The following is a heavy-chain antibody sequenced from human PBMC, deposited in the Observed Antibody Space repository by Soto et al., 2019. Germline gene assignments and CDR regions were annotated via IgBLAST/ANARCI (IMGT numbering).Heavy chain of an antibody. CDR1: GYTFTSYG. CDR3: ARDTSTSAYCSSTSCYAGLWFDP. J-gene: IGHJ5*02. V-gene: IGHV1-18*01. Sequence: VASVKVSCKASGYTFTSYGISWVRQAPGQGLEWMGWISAYNGNTNYAQKLQGRVTMTTDTSTSTAYMELRSLRSDDTAVYYCARDTSTSAYCSSTSCYAGLWFDPWGQGTLVTVSS. D-gene: IGHD2-2*01. CDR2: ISAYNGNT.